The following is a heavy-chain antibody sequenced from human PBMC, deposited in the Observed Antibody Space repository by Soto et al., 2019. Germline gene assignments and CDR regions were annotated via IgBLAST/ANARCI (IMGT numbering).Heavy chain of an antibody. CDR3: ASLRFLEWLPVVEECYFDY. Sequence: EVQLLESGGGLVQPGGSLRLSCAASGFTFSSYAMSWVRQAPGKGLEWVSAISGSGGSTYYADSVKGRFTISRDNSKNTLYLQMNSLRAEDTAVYYCASLRFLEWLPVVEECYFDYWGQGTLVTVSS. V-gene: IGHV3-23*01. J-gene: IGHJ4*02. D-gene: IGHD3-3*01. CDR1: GFTFSSYA. CDR2: ISGSGGST.